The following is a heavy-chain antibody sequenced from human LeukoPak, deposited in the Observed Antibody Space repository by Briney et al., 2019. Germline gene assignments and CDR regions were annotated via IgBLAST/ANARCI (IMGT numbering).Heavy chain of an antibody. V-gene: IGHV4-59*01. CDR2: IYYSGST. CDR1: GDSISDYY. J-gene: IGHJ4*02. Sequence: SETLSLTCTVSGDSISDYYWSWIRQPPGKGLEWIGYIYYSGSTNYNPSLKSRVTISVDTSKNQFSLKLSSVTAADTAVYYCARETYYYDSSGTFDYWGQGTLVTVSS. D-gene: IGHD3-22*01. CDR3: ARETYYYDSSGTFDY.